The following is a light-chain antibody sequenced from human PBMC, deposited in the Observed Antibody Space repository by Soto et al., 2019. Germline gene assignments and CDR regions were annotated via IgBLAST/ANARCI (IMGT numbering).Light chain of an antibody. CDR3: QQYSLYWT. J-gene: IGKJ1*01. V-gene: IGKV1-5*01. CDR2: DAS. CDR1: QGISAW. Sequence: DIQMTQSPSTLSASVGDRVTITCRASQGISAWVAWYQQKPGKVPKLLIYDASTLQSGVPSRFSGSGSGTEFTLTITSLQPDEFATYYCQQYSLYWTFGQGTKVEFK.